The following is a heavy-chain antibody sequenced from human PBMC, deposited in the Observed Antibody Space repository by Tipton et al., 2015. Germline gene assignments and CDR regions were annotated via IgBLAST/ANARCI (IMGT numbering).Heavy chain of an antibody. CDR2: ISHSGSTI. CDR1: GFTFNDFH. V-gene: IGHV3-11*04. CDR3: VRDCNSSTCYTYYAMDV. D-gene: IGHD2-2*01. Sequence: SLRLSCAASGFTFNDFHMSWIRQAPGKGLEWVSYISHSGSTIHYADSVKGRFTISRDNAKDSLSLQMNTLRDEDTALYFCVRDCNSSTCYTYYAMDVWGQGTTVTVSS. J-gene: IGHJ6*02.